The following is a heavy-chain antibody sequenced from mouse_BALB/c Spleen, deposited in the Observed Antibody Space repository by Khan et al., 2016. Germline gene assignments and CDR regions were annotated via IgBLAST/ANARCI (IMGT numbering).Heavy chain of an antibody. CDR2: IRSKSNNYAT. CDR1: GFTFNTYA. CDR3: VRPDRYAPYAMDY. J-gene: IGHJ4*01. V-gene: IGHV10-1*02. D-gene: IGHD2-14*01. Sequence: EVQLVESGGGLVQPKGSLKLSCAASGFTFNTYAMNWVRQAPGKGLEWVARIRSKSNNYATYYADSVKDRFTISRDDSQSMLYLQMNNLKTEDTAMYYCVRPDRYAPYAMDYWGQGTSVTVSS.